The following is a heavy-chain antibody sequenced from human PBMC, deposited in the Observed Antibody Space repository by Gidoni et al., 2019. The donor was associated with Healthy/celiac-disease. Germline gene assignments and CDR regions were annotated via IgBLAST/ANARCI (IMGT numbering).Heavy chain of an antibody. J-gene: IGHJ6*02. CDR3: ARGWWVVRKNYYYGMDV. D-gene: IGHD2-15*01. CDR1: GGSFSGYY. V-gene: IGHV4-34*01. Sequence: QVQLQQWGAGLLKPSETLSLTCAVYGGSFSGYYWSWIRQPPGTGLEWIGEINHSGSTNYNPSLKSRVTISVDTSKNQFSLKLSSVTAADTAVYYCARGWWVVRKNYYYGMDVWGQGTTVTVSS. CDR2: INHSGST.